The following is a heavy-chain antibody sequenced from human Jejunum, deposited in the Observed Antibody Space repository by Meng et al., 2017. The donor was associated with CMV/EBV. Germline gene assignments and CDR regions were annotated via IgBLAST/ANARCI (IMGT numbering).Heavy chain of an antibody. CDR3: ARGWGWFDP. CDR1: GGSVSSGSYF. Sequence: LPCTGSGGSVSSGSYFWSWIRQPPGKGLEWIGYIYYSGSTSYNPSLKSRVTISIDTSNNQLSLKLSSVTAADTAVYYCARGWGWFDPWGQGTLVTVSS. CDR2: IYYSGST. V-gene: IGHV4-61*01. D-gene: IGHD3-16*01. J-gene: IGHJ5*02.